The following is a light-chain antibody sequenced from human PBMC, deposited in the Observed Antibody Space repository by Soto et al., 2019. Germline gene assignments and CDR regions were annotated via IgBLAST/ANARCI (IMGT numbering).Light chain of an antibody. CDR2: TNN. V-gene: IGLV1-44*01. CDR3: AAWDDSLNGLV. J-gene: IGLJ1*01. CDR1: SSNIGSNT. Sequence: QSVLTQPPSASGPPGQRGTIACSGSSSNIGSNTVNWYQLLPGTAPKLLIYTNNQRPSGVPDRFSGSKSGASAALAISGLQSEDEADYYCAAWDDSLNGLVFGTGTKLTVL.